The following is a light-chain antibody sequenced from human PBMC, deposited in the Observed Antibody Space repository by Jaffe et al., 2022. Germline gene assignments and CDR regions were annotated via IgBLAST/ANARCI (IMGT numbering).Light chain of an antibody. V-gene: IGKV3-20*01. J-gene: IGKJ2*01. Sequence: EIVLTQSPGTLSLSPGERATLSCRASQSVSSSYLAWYQQKPGQAPRLLIYGASSRATGIPDRFSGSGSGTDFTLTISRLEPEDFAVYYCQQYGSSPHVYTFGQGTKLEIK. CDR2: GAS. CDR1: QSVSSSY. CDR3: QQYGSSPHVYT.